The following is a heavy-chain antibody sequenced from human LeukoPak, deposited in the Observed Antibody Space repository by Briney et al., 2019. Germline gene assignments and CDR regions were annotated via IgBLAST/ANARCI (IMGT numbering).Heavy chain of an antibody. D-gene: IGHD2-15*01. V-gene: IGHV4-4*07. CDR1: GGSISSYY. CDR2: IYTSGST. Sequence: SETLSLTCTVSGGSISSYYWSWLRQPAGKGLEWIGRIYTSGSTNYNPSLKSRVTMSVDTSKNQFSLKLSSVTAADTAVYYCAREDKVVVAAPYFDYWGQGTLVTVSS. J-gene: IGHJ4*02. CDR3: AREDKVVVAAPYFDY.